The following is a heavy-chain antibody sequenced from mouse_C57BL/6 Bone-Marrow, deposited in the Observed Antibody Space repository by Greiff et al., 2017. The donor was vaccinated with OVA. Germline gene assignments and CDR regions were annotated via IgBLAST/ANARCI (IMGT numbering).Heavy chain of an antibody. CDR1: GYTFTSYW. CDR2: IHPNSGST. J-gene: IGHJ2*01. D-gene: IGHD1-1*01. CDR3: ARWYYGSSYYFDY. V-gene: IGHV1-64*01. Sequence: QVQLQQPGAELVKPGASVKLSCKASGYTFTSYWMHWVKQRPGQGLEWIGMIHPNSGSTNYNEKLKSKATLTVDKSSSTAYMQLSSLTSEDSAVYYCARWYYGSSYYFDYWGQGTTLTVSS.